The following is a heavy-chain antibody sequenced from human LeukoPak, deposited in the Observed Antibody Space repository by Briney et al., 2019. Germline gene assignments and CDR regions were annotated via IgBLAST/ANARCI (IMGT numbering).Heavy chain of an antibody. D-gene: IGHD6-19*01. Sequence: PSETLSLTCAVYGGSFSGYYWSWLRQPPGKGLEWIGEINHSGSTNYNPSLKSRVTISVDTSKNQFSLKLSSVTAADTAVYYCARLAVAGTRDYWGQGTLVTVSS. CDR2: INHSGST. CDR1: GGSFSGYY. CDR3: ARLAVAGTRDY. V-gene: IGHV4-34*01. J-gene: IGHJ4*02.